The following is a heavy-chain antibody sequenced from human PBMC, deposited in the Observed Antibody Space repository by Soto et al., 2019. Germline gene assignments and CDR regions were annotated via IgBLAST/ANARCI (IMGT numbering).Heavy chain of an antibody. CDR2: ISYSGST. D-gene: IGHD1-26*01. V-gene: IGHV4-59*01. Sequence: SETLSLTCTVSAGSITNYYWSWIRQSPGKGLEWIGYISYSGSTNYNPSLKSRVTISVDTSKNQFSLRLSSLTAADTAIYYCARGVSTYYSDYWSQGTLVTVSS. J-gene: IGHJ4*02. CDR1: AGSITNYY. CDR3: ARGVSTYYSDY.